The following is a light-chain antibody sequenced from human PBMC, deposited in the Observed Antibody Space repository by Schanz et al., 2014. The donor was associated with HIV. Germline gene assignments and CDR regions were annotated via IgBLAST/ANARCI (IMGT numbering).Light chain of an antibody. CDR1: QSVGSN. J-gene: IGKJ2*01. CDR2: DAS. Sequence: EIVLTQSPATLSLSPGEGVTLSCRASQSVGSNLAWYQHKPAQAPRLLISDASRRATGIPARFSGSGSGTEFTLTISNLQSEDFAVYYCQQYDTWPPYTFGQGTKLHI. CDR3: QQYDTWPPYT. V-gene: IGKV3D-15*01.